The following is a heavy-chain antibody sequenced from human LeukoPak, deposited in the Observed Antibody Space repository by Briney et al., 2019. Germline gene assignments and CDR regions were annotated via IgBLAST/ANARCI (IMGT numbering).Heavy chain of an antibody. J-gene: IGHJ4*02. CDR2: IKQDGSEK. CDR3: ARRYFDY. V-gene: IGHV3-7*01. Sequence: GGSLRLSCAASGFTYSSYWKSWVRQAPGKGLEWVANIKQDGSEKYYVDSVKGRFTISRDNAKNSLYLQMNSLRAEDTAVYYCARRYFDYWGQGTLVTVSS. CDR1: GFTYSSYW.